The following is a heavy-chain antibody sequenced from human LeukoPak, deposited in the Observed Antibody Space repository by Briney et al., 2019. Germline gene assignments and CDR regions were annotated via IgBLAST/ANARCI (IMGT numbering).Heavy chain of an antibody. Sequence: ASVKVSCKASGYTFTGYYMHWVRQAPGQGLEGVGWINPNSCGTNYAQKFQGRVTMTRDTSISTAYMELSRLRTDDTAVYYCARARAYCGGDCPFDYWGQGTLVTVSS. D-gene: IGHD2-21*02. CDR1: GYTFTGYY. J-gene: IGHJ4*02. CDR2: INPNSCGT. V-gene: IGHV1-2*02. CDR3: ARARAYCGGDCPFDY.